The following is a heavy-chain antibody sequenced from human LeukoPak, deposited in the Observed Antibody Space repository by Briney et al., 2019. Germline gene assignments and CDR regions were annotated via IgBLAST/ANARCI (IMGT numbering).Heavy chain of an antibody. CDR1: GFTFGSYP. J-gene: IGHJ4*02. D-gene: IGHD5-24*01. CDR2: VSSSSSYI. Sequence: PGGSLRLSCAASGFTFGSYPITWVRQAPGKGLEWVASVSSSSSYIYYTNSVKGRFTVSRDNAGKSLYLQMNGLRAEDTALYFCAREYGYNKRIDYWGQGTLVTVSS. CDR3: AREYGYNKRIDY. V-gene: IGHV3-21*01.